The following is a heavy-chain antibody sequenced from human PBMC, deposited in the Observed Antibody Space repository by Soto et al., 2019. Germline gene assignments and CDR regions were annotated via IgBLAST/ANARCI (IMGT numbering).Heavy chain of an antibody. D-gene: IGHD2-2*02. CDR3: VKALSARYNSAKAFDI. Sequence: GGSLRLSCSTSGFTFSGYAMHWVRQAPGKGLEYVSVIGNNGGSTYYADSVNGRFTISRDNSKNMLYLQMSSLRAEDTAVYYCVKALSARYNSAKAFDIWGQGTMVTGSS. CDR2: IGNNGGST. V-gene: IGHV3-64D*06. J-gene: IGHJ3*02. CDR1: GFTFSGYA.